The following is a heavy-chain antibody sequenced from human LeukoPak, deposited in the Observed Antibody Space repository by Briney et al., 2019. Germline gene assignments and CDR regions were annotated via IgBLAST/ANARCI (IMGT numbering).Heavy chain of an antibody. V-gene: IGHV4-61*02. CDR1: GGSISSGSYY. D-gene: IGHD3-16*02. J-gene: IGHJ5*02. CDR2: IYTSGST. Sequence: KPSQTLSLTCTVSGGSISSGSYYWSWIRQPAGKGLEWIGRIYTSGSTNYNPSLKSRVTISVDTSKNQFSLKLSSVTAADTAVYYCARDFVISLGITWFDPWGQGTLVTVSS. CDR3: ARDFVISLGITWFDP.